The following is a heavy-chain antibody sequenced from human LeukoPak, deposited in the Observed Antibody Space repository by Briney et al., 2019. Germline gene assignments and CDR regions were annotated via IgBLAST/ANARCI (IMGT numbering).Heavy chain of an antibody. CDR1: GYPFTSYD. CDR2: MNPNSGNT. D-gene: IGHD2-2*01. V-gene: IGHV1-8*01. CDR3: ARYKVPTAAMVAFDI. J-gene: IGHJ3*02. Sequence: ASVKVSCKASGYPFTSYDIIWVRQAAGQGLEWMGWMNPNSGNTGYAQTFQGRVTMTRNTSISTAYMELSNLRSDDTAVYYCARYKVPTAAMVAFDIWGQGTMVTVSS.